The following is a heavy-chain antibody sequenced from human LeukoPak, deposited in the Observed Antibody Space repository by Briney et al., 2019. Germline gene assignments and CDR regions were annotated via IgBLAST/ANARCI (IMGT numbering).Heavy chain of an antibody. Sequence: AGSLRLSCAASGFTFSSYGMHWVRQAPGKALEWVAVISYDGSNKYYADSVKGRFTISRDNSKNTLYLQMNSLRAEDTAVYYCAKDRVTMVRGVNYYGMDVWGKGTTVTVSS. CDR2: ISYDGSNK. J-gene: IGHJ6*04. CDR1: GFTFSSYG. D-gene: IGHD3-10*01. V-gene: IGHV3-30*18. CDR3: AKDRVTMVRGVNYYGMDV.